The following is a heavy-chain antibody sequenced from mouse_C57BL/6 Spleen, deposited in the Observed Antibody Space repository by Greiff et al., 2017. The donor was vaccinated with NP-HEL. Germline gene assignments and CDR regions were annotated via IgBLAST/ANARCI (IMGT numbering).Heavy chain of an antibody. CDR2: IYPGSGNT. J-gene: IGHJ4*01. V-gene: IGHV1-76*01. CDR3: ARRYGYDEGGYYAMDY. D-gene: IGHD2-2*01. CDR1: GYTFTDYY. Sequence: QVQLQQSGAELVRPGASVKLSCKASGYTFTDYYINWVKQRPGQGLEWIARIYPGSGNTYYNEKFKGKATLTAEKSSSTAYMQLSSLTSEDSAVYFCARRYGYDEGGYYAMDYWGQGTSVTVSS.